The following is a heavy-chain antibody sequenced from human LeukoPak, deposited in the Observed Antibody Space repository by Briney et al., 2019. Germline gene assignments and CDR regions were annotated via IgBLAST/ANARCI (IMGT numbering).Heavy chain of an antibody. J-gene: IGHJ4*02. CDR2: INHSGST. V-gene: IGHV4-34*01. CDR1: GGSFGGYY. CDR3: ATLPLYDSSGYYIDY. Sequence: SETLSLTCAVYGGSFGGYYWSWIRQPPGKGLEWIGEINHSGSTNYNPSLKSRVTISVDTSKNQFSLKLSSVTAADTAVYYCATLPLYDSSGYYIDYWGQGTLVTVSS. D-gene: IGHD3-22*01.